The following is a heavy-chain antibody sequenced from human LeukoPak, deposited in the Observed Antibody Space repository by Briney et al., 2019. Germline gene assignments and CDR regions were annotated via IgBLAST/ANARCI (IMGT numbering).Heavy chain of an antibody. V-gene: IGHV4-39*01. Sequence: PSETLSLTWTVSGGSISSSSYYWGWIRQPPGTGLEWIGSIYYSGSTYYNPSLKSRVTISVDTSKNQFSLKLSSVTAADTAVYYCAITYYDFWSGYYYFDYWGQGTLVTVSS. J-gene: IGHJ4*02. CDR3: AITYYDFWSGYYYFDY. CDR2: IYYSGST. CDR1: GGSISSSSYY. D-gene: IGHD3-3*01.